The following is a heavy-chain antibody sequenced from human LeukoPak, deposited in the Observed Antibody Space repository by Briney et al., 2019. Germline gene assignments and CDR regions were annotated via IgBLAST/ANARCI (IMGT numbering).Heavy chain of an antibody. Sequence: ASVTVSCKASGYTFTSYGISWVRQAPGQGLEWMGWISAYNGNTNYAQKLQGRVTMTTDTSTSTAYMELRSLRSDDTAVYYCARDGWVEMATITYPFDYWGQGTLVTVSS. D-gene: IGHD5-24*01. CDR2: ISAYNGNT. CDR3: ARDGWVEMATITYPFDY. CDR1: GYTFTSYG. J-gene: IGHJ4*02. V-gene: IGHV1-18*01.